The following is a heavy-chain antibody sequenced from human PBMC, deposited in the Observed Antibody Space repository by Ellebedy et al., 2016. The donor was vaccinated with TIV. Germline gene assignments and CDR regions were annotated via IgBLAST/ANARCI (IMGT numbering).Heavy chain of an antibody. CDR1: GFPFSSYA. J-gene: IGHJ4*02. CDR2: INANGVSI. CDR3: ASSRYHYYLGNTIFAY. Sequence: GESLKISCAAPGFPFSSYAMSWVRQAPGQGLEWVSGINANGVSIAYADSVQGWFTISRDNSKDTLFLQMNSLRAEDTAVYYCASSRYHYYLGNTIFAYWGQGALVTVSS. D-gene: IGHD3-10*01. V-gene: IGHV3-23*01.